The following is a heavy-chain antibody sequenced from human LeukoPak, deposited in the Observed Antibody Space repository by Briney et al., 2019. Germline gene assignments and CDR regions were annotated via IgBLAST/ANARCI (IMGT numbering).Heavy chain of an antibody. CDR1: GFTFSRYS. J-gene: IGHJ3*02. CDR2: ISSSSNYK. V-gene: IGHV3-21*01. CDR3: ARSGRGGAFDI. Sequence: GGSLRLSCVASGFTFSRYSMNWVRQAPGKAPEWVSCISSSSNYKWDADSVKGRFTISGDNAKNTQYLQMSSLRAEDTAVYYCARSGRGGAFDIWGQGTMVTVSS. D-gene: IGHD1-26*01.